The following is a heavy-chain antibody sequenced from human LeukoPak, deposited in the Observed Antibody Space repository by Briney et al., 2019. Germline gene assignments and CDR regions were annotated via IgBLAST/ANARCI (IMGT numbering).Heavy chain of an antibody. J-gene: IGHJ4*02. D-gene: IGHD1-1*01. V-gene: IGHV1-18*01. CDR2: ITPYNGNA. CDR1: GYSFISYH. CDR3: ARYKFQNYFDF. Sequence: ASVTLSCKTSGYSFISYHVTWVRQAPGQGLEWMGWITPYNGNAVSAQNFQNRLTMTTDTSTNTAYMELTSLTSDDTAVYFCARYKFQNYFDFWGQGSLVSVSS.